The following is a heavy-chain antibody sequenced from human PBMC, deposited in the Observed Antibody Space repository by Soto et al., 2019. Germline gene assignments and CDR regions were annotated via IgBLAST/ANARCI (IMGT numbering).Heavy chain of an antibody. Sequence: LSLTCTVSGGSISSYYWSWIRQPPGKGLEWIGYIYYSGSTNYNPSLKSRVTISVDTSKNQFSLKLSSVTAADTAVYYCARARLYCSGGSCYSPYYYYYGMDVWGQGTTVTVSS. CDR2: IYYSGST. D-gene: IGHD2-15*01. J-gene: IGHJ6*02. V-gene: IGHV4-59*01. CDR3: ARARLYCSGGSCYSPYYYYYGMDV. CDR1: GGSISSYY.